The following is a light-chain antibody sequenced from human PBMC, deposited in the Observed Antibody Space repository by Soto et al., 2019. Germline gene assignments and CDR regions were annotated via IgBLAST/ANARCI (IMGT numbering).Light chain of an antibody. Sequence: DIVSTQSPATLSFSPGERATLSCRASQSASSYLAWYQQKPGQAPRLLIYDASNRATGIPARFSGSGSGTDFTLTISSLEPEDFAVYYCQQRSNWPLITFGQGTRLQI. CDR1: QSASSY. V-gene: IGKV3-11*01. CDR3: QQRSNWPLIT. J-gene: IGKJ5*01. CDR2: DAS.